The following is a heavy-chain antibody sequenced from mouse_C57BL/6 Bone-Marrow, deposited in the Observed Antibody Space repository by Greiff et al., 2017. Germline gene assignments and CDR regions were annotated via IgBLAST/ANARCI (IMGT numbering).Heavy chain of an antibody. CDR3: ARKREITTVVAMDYAMDY. J-gene: IGHJ4*01. CDR1: GYTFTSYW. D-gene: IGHD1-1*01. V-gene: IGHV1-61*01. CDR2: IYPSDSET. Sequence: QVQLKQPGAELVRPGSSVKLSCKASGYTFTSYWMDWVKQRPGQGLEWIGNIYPSDSETHYNQKFKDKATLTVDKSSSTAYMQLSSLTSEDSAVYYCARKREITTVVAMDYAMDYWGQGTSVTVSS.